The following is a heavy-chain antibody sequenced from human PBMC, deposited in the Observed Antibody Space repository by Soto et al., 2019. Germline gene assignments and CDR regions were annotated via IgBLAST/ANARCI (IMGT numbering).Heavy chain of an antibody. Sequence: SETLSLTCTVSGGSISSYYWSWIRQPPGKGLEWIGYIYYSGSTNYNPSLKSRVTISVDTSKNQFSLKLSSVTAADTDVYYCERGPLWFGELLSNWFDPWGQGTLVTVSS. D-gene: IGHD3-10*01. J-gene: IGHJ5*02. CDR2: IYYSGST. V-gene: IGHV4-59*01. CDR3: ERGPLWFGELLSNWFDP. CDR1: GGSISSYY.